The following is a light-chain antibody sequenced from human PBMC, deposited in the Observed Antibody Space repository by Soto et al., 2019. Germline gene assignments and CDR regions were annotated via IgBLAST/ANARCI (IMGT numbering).Light chain of an antibody. CDR2: DAS. J-gene: IGKJ5*01. CDR1: QSVSNS. Sequence: EIVLTQSPATLSLSPGERATLSCRASQSVSNSLAWFQQKPGQAPRLPIYDASNRATGIPARFSGSGSGTDFTLTISSLEPEDFAVYYCHQRYDWPITFGQGTRLEIK. CDR3: HQRYDWPIT. V-gene: IGKV3-11*01.